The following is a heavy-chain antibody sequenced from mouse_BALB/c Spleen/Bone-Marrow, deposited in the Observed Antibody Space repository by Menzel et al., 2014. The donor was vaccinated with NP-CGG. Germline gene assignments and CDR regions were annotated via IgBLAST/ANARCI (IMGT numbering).Heavy chain of an antibody. V-gene: IGHV5-6-5*01. CDR1: GFTFSSYA. Sequence: EVQLVESGGGLVKPGGSLKLSCAASGFTFSSYAMSWVRQTPEKRLEWVASITSGGSTYYPDSVKGRFTISRDNARNILYLQMSSLRSEDMAMYYCARGLYDGYENWCFDVWGAGTTVTVSS. CDR2: ITSGGST. CDR3: ARGLYDGYENWCFDV. J-gene: IGHJ1*01. D-gene: IGHD2-3*01.